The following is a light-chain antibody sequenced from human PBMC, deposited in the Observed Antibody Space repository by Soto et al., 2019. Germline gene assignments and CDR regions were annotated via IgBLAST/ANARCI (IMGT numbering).Light chain of an antibody. CDR2: KAS. Sequence: DIQMTQSPSTLSASVGDRVAITCRASQSISTWLAWYQQKPGKAPNLLIYKASRLESGVPSRFSGSGSGTEFTLTISSLQPDDFATYYGQQYNSYPVTFGGGTKVEIK. CDR3: QQYNSYPVT. V-gene: IGKV1-5*03. J-gene: IGKJ4*01. CDR1: QSISTW.